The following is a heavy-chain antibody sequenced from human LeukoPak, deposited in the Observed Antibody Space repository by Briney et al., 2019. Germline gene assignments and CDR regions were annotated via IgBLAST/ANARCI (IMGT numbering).Heavy chain of an antibody. CDR2: ISSGSTYI. D-gene: IGHD6-19*01. CDR1: GFTFSSYS. V-gene: IGHV3-21*01. J-gene: IGHJ4*02. CDR3: ARFETVAAKPVDY. Sequence: SGGSLRLSCAASGFTFSSYSMNWVRQAPGKGLEWVSSISSGSTYIFYADSVKGRFTISRDNAKNSLHLQMNSLRAEDTAVYYCARFETVAAKPVDYWGRGTLVTVSS.